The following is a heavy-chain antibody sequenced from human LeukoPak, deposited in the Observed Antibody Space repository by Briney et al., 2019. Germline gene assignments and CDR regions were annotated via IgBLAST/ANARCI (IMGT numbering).Heavy chain of an antibody. V-gene: IGHV1-18*01. J-gene: IGHJ4*02. CDR3: ARGGHLYCSSTSCYLDY. D-gene: IGHD2-2*01. CDR2: ISAYNGNT. Sequence: ASVKVSCKASGYTFTSYGISWVRQAPGQGLEWMGWISAYNGNTNYAQKLQGRVTTTTDTSTSTAYMELRSLRSDDTAVYYCARGGHLYCSSTSCYLDYWGQGTLVTVSS. CDR1: GYTFTSYG.